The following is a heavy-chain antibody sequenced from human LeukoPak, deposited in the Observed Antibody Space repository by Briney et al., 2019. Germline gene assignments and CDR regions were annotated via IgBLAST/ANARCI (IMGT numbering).Heavy chain of an antibody. CDR3: ARDLVTVTKGFDI. V-gene: IGHV4-59*11. Sequence: PSETLSLTCAVSAASFSSHYWTWIRQSPGKGLEWIGYISYIGSTNYNPSLKSRVTISIDTSRNQFSLKLRSVTAADTAVNYCARDLVTVTKGFDIWGQGTMVSVSS. J-gene: IGHJ3*02. CDR2: ISYIGST. D-gene: IGHD4-17*01. CDR1: AASFSSHY.